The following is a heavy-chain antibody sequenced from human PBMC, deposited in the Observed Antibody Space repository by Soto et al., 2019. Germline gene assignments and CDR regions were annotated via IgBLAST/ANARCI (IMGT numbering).Heavy chain of an antibody. CDR2: ISGSGGST. Sequence: GGCLRLSCAASGVTFSSYAMSWVRQAPGKGLEWVSAISGSGGSTYYADSVKGRFTISRDNSKNTLYLQMNSLRAEDTAVYYCAYSSTPFDYWGQGTLVTVSS. D-gene: IGHD6-13*01. J-gene: IGHJ4*02. CDR1: GVTFSSYA. CDR3: AYSSTPFDY. V-gene: IGHV3-23*01.